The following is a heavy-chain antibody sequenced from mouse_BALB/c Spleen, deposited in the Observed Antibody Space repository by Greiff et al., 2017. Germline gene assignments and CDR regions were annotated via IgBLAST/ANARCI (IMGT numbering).Heavy chain of an antibody. V-gene: IGHV2-9*02. J-gene: IGHJ3*01. CDR2: IWAGGST. Sequence: QVQLKESGPGLVAPSQSLSITCTVSGFSLTSYGVHWVRQPPGKGLEWLGVIWAGGSTNYNSALMSRLSISKDNSKSQVFLKMNSLQTDDTAMYYCARDNGNALAYWGQGTLVTVSA. CDR3: ARDNGNALAY. D-gene: IGHD2-1*01. CDR1: GFSLTSYG.